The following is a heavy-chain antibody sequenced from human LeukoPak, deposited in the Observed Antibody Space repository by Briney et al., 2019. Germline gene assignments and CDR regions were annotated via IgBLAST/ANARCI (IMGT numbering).Heavy chain of an antibody. J-gene: IGHJ4*02. CDR2: IYYSGST. CDR3: AREAAAPYDSSS. Sequence: SETLSLTCTVSGGSISSYYWSWIRQPPGKGLEWIGYIYYSGSTNYNPSLKSRVTISVDTSKNQFSLKLNSVTAADTAVYYCAREAAAPYDSSSWGQGTLVTVSS. V-gene: IGHV4-59*01. CDR1: GGSISSYY. D-gene: IGHD3-22*01.